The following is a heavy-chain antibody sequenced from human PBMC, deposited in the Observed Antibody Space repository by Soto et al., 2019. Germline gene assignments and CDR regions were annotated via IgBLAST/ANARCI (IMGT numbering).Heavy chain of an antibody. Sequence: QMQLMQSGAEVKKTGSSVKVSCKASGYTFTYRYLHWLLQAPGPALEWMGWITPFNGNTNYAQKFQERVTFTSDRSMSTAYMERRGLRSEDTFMYYCATHPLVVLANDYYGMDVWGPGNTV. J-gene: IGHJ6*02. D-gene: IGHD2-8*02. V-gene: IGHV1-45*02. CDR2: ITPFNGNT. CDR1: GYTFTYRY. CDR3: ATHPLVVLANDYYGMDV.